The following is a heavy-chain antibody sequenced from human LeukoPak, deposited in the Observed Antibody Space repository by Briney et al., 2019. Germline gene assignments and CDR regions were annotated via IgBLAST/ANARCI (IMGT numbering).Heavy chain of an antibody. CDR2: MNPNSANT. J-gene: IGHJ3*02. D-gene: IGHD2-2*01. V-gene: IGHV1-8*01. CDR1: GYTFTSYD. Sequence: ASVKVSCKASGYTFTSYDINWVRQATGQGLEWIGWMNPNSANTGHAQKFQRRVSMTRNTSISTAYMELSSLRSEDTAVYYCARAHCSSASCYPKDAFDIWGQGTMVTVSS. CDR3: ARAHCSSASCYPKDAFDI.